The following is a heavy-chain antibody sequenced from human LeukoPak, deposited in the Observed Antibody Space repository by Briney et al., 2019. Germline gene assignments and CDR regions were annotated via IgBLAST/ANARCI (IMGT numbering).Heavy chain of an antibody. Sequence: GGSLRLSCSASGFTFSSYGFHWVRQAPGKGLEGVTFIFYDGSKKYYADSVRGRFTISRDNSKNMVYLQMNRLSAEDTAVYYCARDYGSSAYYLPFDYWGQGTLVTVSS. J-gene: IGHJ4*02. D-gene: IGHD3-22*01. CDR2: IFYDGSKK. CDR1: GFTFSSYG. CDR3: ARDYGSSAYYLPFDY. V-gene: IGHV3-30-3*01.